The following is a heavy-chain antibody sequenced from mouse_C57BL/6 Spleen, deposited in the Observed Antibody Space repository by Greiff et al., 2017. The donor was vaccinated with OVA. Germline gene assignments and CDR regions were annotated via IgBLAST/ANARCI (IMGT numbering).Heavy chain of an antibody. V-gene: IGHV1-69*01. CDR1: GYTFTSYW. CDR3: VYSNYVGFAY. CDR2: IDPSDSYT. J-gene: IGHJ3*01. Sequence: VQLQQPGAELVMPGASVKLSCKASGYTFTSYWMHWVKQRPGQGLEWIGEIDPSDSYTYYNQKFKGKSTLTVDKSSSTAYMQLSSLTSEDSAVYYCVYSNYVGFAYWGQGTLVTVSA. D-gene: IGHD2-5*01.